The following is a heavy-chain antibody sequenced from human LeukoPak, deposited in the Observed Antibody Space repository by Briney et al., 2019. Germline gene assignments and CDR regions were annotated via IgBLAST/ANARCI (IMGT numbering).Heavy chain of an antibody. CDR2: INQDGSEK. V-gene: IGHV3-7*01. D-gene: IGHD2-2*02. J-gene: IGHJ4*02. CDR1: GFTFSSYW. Sequence: GGSLRLSCAASGFTFSSYWMNWVRQAPGKGLEWVASINQDGSEKYYLDSVKGRFTISRDNAKNSLYLQMNSLRAEDTAVYYCAKIPFDYWGQGTLVTVSS. CDR3: AKIPFDY.